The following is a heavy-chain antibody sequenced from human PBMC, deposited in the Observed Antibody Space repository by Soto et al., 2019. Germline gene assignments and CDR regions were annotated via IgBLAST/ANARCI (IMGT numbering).Heavy chain of an antibody. J-gene: IGHJ4*02. CDR1: GGSISSRGYY. Sequence: SETLSLTCTVSGGSISSRGYYCGWIRQPPGKGLEWIGSIDHSGDTYYNTSLRSRVTISVDTSKNQFSLNLKSVNAADTDVYNCARHFCTGGPCYFDYWGQGTLVTVSS. CDR2: IDHSGDT. D-gene: IGHD2-8*02. V-gene: IGHV4-39*01. CDR3: ARHFCTGGPCYFDY.